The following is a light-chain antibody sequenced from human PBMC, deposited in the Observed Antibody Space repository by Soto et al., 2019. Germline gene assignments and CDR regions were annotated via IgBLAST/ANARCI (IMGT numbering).Light chain of an antibody. CDR3: QSADSSGTFYVV. Sequence: SSELTQPPSVSVSPGQTARITCSGDALPKQYAYWYQQKPGQAPVLVIYKDSERPSGIPERFSGSSSGTTVTLTISGVQAEDEADYYCQSADSSGTFYVVFGGGTKVTVL. J-gene: IGLJ2*01. CDR1: ALPKQY. V-gene: IGLV3-25*03. CDR2: KDS.